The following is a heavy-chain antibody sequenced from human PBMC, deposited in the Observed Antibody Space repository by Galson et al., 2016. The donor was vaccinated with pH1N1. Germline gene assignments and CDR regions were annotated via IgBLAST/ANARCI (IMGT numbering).Heavy chain of an antibody. CDR3: ASARLFTTGDPTGYFDY. Sequence: SLRLSCAASGFSFSSYWMHWVRQVPGKGLVWVSRISRDGSSTSYADSVKGRFTISRDNAKNTLYLQMDSLRAEDTAVYLCASARLFTTGDPTGYFDYWGQATLVTASS. CDR1: GFSFSSYW. D-gene: IGHD1-1*01. CDR2: ISRDGSST. J-gene: IGHJ4*02. V-gene: IGHV3-74*01.